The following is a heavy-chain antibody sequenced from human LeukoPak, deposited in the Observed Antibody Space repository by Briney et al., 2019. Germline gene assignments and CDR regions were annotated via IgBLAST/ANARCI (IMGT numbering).Heavy chain of an antibody. J-gene: IGHJ4*02. CDR2: IDPSDSYN. CDR3: ARQPGIAVADPFDF. V-gene: IGHV5-10-1*01. D-gene: IGHD6-19*01. Sequence: GESLKISCKGSGYTFTSYWISWVRQMPGKGLEWMGKIDPSDSYNIYSPSFQGHVTISGDKSISTVYLHWSSLQASDTAIYYCARQPGIAVADPFDFWGQGTLVTVSS. CDR1: GYTFTSYW.